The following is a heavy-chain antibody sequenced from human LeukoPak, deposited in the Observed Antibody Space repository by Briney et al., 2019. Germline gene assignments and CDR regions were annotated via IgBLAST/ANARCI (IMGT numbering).Heavy chain of an antibody. D-gene: IGHD3-22*01. CDR2: ISGSGGTT. V-gene: IGHV3-23*01. CDR3: AKGLPITMIVVVTLQFDY. J-gene: IGHJ4*02. Sequence: GGSLRLSCAASGFTFSSYAMSWVRQAPGKGLEWVSAISGSGGTTYYADSVKGRFTISRDNSKNTLYLQMNSLRAEDTAVYYCAKGLPITMIVVVTLQFDYWGQGTLVTVSS. CDR1: GFTFSSYA.